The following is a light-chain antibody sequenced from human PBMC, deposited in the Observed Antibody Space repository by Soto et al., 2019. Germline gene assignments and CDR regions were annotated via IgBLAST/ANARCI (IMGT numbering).Light chain of an antibody. CDR1: SSDFGGYNY. Sequence: QSALTQPASVSGSPGQSITISCTGTSSDFGGYNYVSWYQQHPGKVPKLMIYDVSNRPSGVSNRFSGSKSGNTASLTISGLQAEDEADYYCSSYTSSIHLYVCGTGTKVTVL. CDR2: DVS. V-gene: IGLV2-14*01. CDR3: SSYTSSIHLYV. J-gene: IGLJ1*01.